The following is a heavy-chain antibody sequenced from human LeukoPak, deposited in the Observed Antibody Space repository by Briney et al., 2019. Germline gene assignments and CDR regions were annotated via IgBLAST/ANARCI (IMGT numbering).Heavy chain of an antibody. J-gene: IGHJ4*02. D-gene: IGHD5-24*01. V-gene: IGHV3-23*01. Sequence: GGSLRLSCAASGFTFSSYAMSWVRQAPGKGLEWVSAISGSGGSTYYADSVKGRFTISRDNSKNTLYLQMNSLRAEDTAVYYCAKGVKRWLQGSYFDYWGQGTLVTVSS. CDR3: AKGVKRWLQGSYFDY. CDR2: ISGSGGST. CDR1: GFTFSSYA.